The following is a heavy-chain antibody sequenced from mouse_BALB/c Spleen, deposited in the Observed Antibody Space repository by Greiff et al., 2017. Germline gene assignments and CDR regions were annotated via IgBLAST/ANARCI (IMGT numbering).Heavy chain of an antibody. J-gene: IGHJ2*01. CDR2: IDPSDSYT. Sequence: QVQLKQPGAELVKPGASVKLSCKASGYTFTSYWMHWVKQRPGQGLEWIGEIDPSDSYTNYNQKFKGKATLTVDKSSSTAYMQLSSLTSEDSAVYYCARRGYWGQGTTLTVSS. CDR3: ARRGY. V-gene: IGHV1-69*02. CDR1: GYTFTSYW.